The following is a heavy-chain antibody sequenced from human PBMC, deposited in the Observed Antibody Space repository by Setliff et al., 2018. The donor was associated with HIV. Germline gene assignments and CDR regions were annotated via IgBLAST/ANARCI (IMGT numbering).Heavy chain of an antibody. D-gene: IGHD5-12*01. V-gene: IGHV4-61*08. CDR2: IYSSGST. CDR3: ARGGYLKIYDFDH. CDR1: GDSIGFSGYF. J-gene: IGHJ5*02. Sequence: KTSETLSLTCTVSGDSIGFSGYFWSWIRQHPGRGLEWMGYIYSSGSTTYSPSLRSRVTLSVDTSKNQFSLRLTSVTAADTAVYYCARGGYLKIYDFDHWGQGALVTVSS.